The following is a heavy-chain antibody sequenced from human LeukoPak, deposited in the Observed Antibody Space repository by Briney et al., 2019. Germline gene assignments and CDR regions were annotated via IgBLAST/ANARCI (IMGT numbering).Heavy chain of an antibody. D-gene: IGHD2-2*01. CDR2: INPSGGRT. Sequence: ASVKVSCKASGYTFTSYYMHWVRQAPGQGLEWMGIINPSGGRTSYAQKFQGRVTMTRDMSTSTVYMELSSLRSEDTAVYYYARTVVVPAAMVGFDPWGQGTLVTVSS. J-gene: IGHJ5*02. CDR1: GYTFTSYY. V-gene: IGHV1-46*01. CDR3: ARTVVVPAAMVGFDP.